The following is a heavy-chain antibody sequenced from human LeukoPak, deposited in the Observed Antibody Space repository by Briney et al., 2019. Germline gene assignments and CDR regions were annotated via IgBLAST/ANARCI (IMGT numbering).Heavy chain of an antibody. CDR1: GGSFSGYY. D-gene: IGHD3-9*01. CDR3: ARLGATKKYFDWFSLDY. V-gene: IGHV4-34*01. Sequence: KPSETLSLTCAVYGGSFSGYYWSWIRQPPGKGLEWIGEINQSGSTNYNPSLKSRVTISVDTSKNQFSLKLSSVTAADTAVYYCARLGATKKYFDWFSLDYWGQGTLVTVSS. J-gene: IGHJ4*02. CDR2: INQSGST.